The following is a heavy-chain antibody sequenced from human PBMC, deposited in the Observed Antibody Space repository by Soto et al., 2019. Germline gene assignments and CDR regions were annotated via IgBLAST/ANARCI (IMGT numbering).Heavy chain of an antibody. J-gene: IGHJ6*02. D-gene: IGHD4-4*01. CDR2: IYYSGST. CDR1: GGSISSGDYY. V-gene: IGHV4-30-4*01. CDR3: ASLKMTTVTTNYYGMDV. Sequence: PSETLSLTCTVSGGSISSGDYYWSWIRQPPGKGLEWIGYIYYSGSTYYNPSLKSRVTISVDTSKNQFSLKLSSVTAADTAVYYCASLKMTTVTTNYYGMDVWGQGTTVTVS.